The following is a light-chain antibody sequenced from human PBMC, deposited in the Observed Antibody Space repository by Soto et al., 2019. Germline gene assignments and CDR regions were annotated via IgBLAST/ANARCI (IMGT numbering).Light chain of an antibody. Sequence: EIVLTQSPGTLSLSPGERATLSCRASQSVSSSYLAWYQQTPGQAPRLLIYGASSRATGLADRFSGSGSVTDFTLTISSLEPEDCAVYYCQQYGSSPGCTFGQGTKVEIK. CDR3: QQYGSSPGCT. CDR2: GAS. CDR1: QSVSSSY. J-gene: IGKJ1*01. V-gene: IGKV3-20*01.